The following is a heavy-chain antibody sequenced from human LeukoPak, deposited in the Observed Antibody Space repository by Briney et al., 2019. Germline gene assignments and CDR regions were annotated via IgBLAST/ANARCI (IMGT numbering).Heavy chain of an antibody. V-gene: IGHV3-48*03. CDR2: ISSSGSST. J-gene: IGHJ1*01. CDR1: GFTFSSYE. CDR3: ASSPFCSSTSCYRTHFQH. D-gene: IGHD2-2*01. Sequence: GGSLRLSCAASGFTFSSYEMNWVRQAPGKGLDWVSFISSSGSSTYYAASVKGRFTISRDNAKNSLYLQMNSLRAEDTAVYYCASSPFCSSTSCYRTHFQHWGQGTLVTVSS.